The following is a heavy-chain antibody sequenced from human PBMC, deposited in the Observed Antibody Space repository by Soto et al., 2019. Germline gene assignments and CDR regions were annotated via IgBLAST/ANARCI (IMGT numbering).Heavy chain of an antibody. CDR3: ARGPYGSGSYQFDY. Sequence: SETLSLTCPWPGRSISRYYLTSCRPPPGKGLEWIGYIYHSGSTYYNPSLESRGTISVNRSKNQFSLQLSSVTAADTAVYYCARGPYGSGSYQFDYWRQGTLVTVSS. J-gene: IGHJ4*02. D-gene: IGHD3-10*01. CDR1: GRSISRYY. CDR2: IYHSGST. V-gene: IGHV4-30-2*01.